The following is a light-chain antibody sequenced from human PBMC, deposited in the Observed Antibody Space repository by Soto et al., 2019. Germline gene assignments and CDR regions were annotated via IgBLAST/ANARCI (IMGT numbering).Light chain of an antibody. CDR3: QQDSSYPYT. V-gene: IGKV1-5*01. Sequence: DIQMTQSPSTLSASVGDRVSITCRASQSITTWLAWYQQKPGKAPKLLIYDGSSWESGVSSRFSGSGSGTEFTLAISSLRPEDFATYYCQQDSSYPYTFGQGTNLEI. CDR1: QSITTW. J-gene: IGKJ2*01. CDR2: DGS.